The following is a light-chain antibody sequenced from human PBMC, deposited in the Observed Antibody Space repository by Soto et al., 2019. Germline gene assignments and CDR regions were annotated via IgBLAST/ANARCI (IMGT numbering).Light chain of an antibody. CDR3: QQYHNWPIT. J-gene: IGKJ5*01. V-gene: IGKV3-15*01. CDR2: GAS. CDR1: QSVISY. Sequence: EIVLTQSPATLSLSPGERATLSCRASQSVISYLAWYQQKPCQAPRLLIYGASTRATGIPARFSGSGSGTEFTLTISSLQSEDFAVYYCQQYHNWPITFGQGTRLEIK.